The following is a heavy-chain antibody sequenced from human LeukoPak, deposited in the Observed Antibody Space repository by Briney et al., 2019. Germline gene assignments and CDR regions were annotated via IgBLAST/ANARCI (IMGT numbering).Heavy chain of an antibody. CDR2: ISGSGGST. D-gene: IGHD3-9*01. CDR3: AKRGRYDILTGYSYGMDV. V-gene: IGHV3-23*01. Sequence: GGSLRLSCAASGFSFNTYAMSWVRQAPGKGLEWVSAISGSGGSTYYADSVKGRFTISRDNSKNTLYLQMNSLRAEDTAVYYCAKRGRYDILTGYSYGMDVWGQGTTVTVSS. CDR1: GFSFNTYA. J-gene: IGHJ6*02.